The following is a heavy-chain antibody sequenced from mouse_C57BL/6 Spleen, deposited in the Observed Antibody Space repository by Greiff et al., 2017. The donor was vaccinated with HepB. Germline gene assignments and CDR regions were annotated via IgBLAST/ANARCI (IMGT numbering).Heavy chain of an antibody. Sequence: EVKLMESGGGLVQPGGSLSLSCAASGFTFTDYYMSWVRQPPGKALEWLGFIRNKANGYTTEYSASVKGRFTITSDNSQSILYLQMNAQRAEDRATYYCARSYYAMDYWGQGTSVTVSS. CDR3: ARSYYAMDY. CDR2: IRNKANGYTT. V-gene: IGHV7-3*01. J-gene: IGHJ4*01. CDR1: GFTFTDYY.